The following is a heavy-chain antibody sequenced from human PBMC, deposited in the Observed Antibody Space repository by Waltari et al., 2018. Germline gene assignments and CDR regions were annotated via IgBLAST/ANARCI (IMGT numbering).Heavy chain of an antibody. V-gene: IGHV3-23*01. J-gene: IGHJ4*02. CDR2: IGGSGSTT. Sequence: EVQLLESGGGLVQPGGSLRLSCAASGFSFSSHAMRWGRQDPGEGLEWVSSIGGSGSTTSYADSVKGRFTISRDNSKNTVDLQMNSLRADDTAVYYCSKKISVSYGVGDHWGQGTLVTVSS. CDR3: SKKISVSYGVGDH. D-gene: IGHD1-26*01. CDR1: GFSFSSHA.